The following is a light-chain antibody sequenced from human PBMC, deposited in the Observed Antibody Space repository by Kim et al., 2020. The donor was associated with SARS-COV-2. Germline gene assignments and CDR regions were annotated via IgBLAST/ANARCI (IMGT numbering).Light chain of an antibody. CDR1: HSVSRGY. Sequence: TGERATLSRGAGHSVSRGYLAWYQQKPGQSPRLLIYDAASRATGIPDRFSGSGSGTDFTLTISRLEPEDFAVYYCQQYDSSPRTFGQGTKVDIK. CDR3: QQYDSSPRT. CDR2: DAA. V-gene: IGKV3-20*01. J-gene: IGKJ1*01.